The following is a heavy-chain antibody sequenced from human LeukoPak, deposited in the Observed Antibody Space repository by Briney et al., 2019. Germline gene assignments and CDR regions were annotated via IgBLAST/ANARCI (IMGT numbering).Heavy chain of an antibody. CDR1: GGSFSGYY. J-gene: IGHJ5*02. D-gene: IGHD3-9*01. CDR2: IFHSGST. CDR3: ARGSTIFWA. V-gene: IGHV4-34*01. Sequence: SETLSLTCAVYGGSFSGYYWSWVRQPPGKGLEWIGDIFHSGSTNYNPSLKSRVTISLDTSTSQFSLKLSSVTAADTAVYYCARGSTIFWAWGQGTLVTVPS.